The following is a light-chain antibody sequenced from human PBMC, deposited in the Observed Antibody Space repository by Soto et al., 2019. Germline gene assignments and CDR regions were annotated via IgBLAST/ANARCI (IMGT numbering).Light chain of an antibody. CDR3: QHYVTSPLT. J-gene: IGKJ4*01. V-gene: IGKV3-20*01. CDR1: QSVSATY. CDR2: AAS. Sequence: EFVLTQSPGTLSLSPGERATLSCRASQSVSATYLAWYQQKPGQAPRLLIYAASSRATGVQDRFSGSGSGTDFTLTIRRLEPEDFAVYYCQHYVTSPLTFGGGTKVDIK.